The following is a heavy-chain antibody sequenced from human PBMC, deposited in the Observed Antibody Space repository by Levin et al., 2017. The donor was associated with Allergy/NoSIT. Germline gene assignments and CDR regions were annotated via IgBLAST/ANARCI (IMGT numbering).Heavy chain of an antibody. Sequence: GESLKISCAASGFSFNSYNMNWVRQAPGKGLEWVSSVSVTSAYMSYADSVKGRFTISRDNAKNSLWLQMNSLRADDTAMYYCARGFCGGGVSYFSDAFDVWGEGRRVTVSS. CDR1: GFSFNSYN. D-gene: IGHD2-15*01. V-gene: IGHV3-21*01. CDR2: VSVTSAYM. J-gene: IGHJ3*01. CDR3: ARGFCGGGVSYFSDAFDV.